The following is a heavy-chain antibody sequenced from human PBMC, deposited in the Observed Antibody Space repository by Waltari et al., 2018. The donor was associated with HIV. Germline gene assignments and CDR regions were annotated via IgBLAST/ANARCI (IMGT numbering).Heavy chain of an antibody. Sequence: QVQLVQSGAEVKKPGSSVKVSCKASGGTFSSYAISWVRQAPGQGLEGMGGIIRIFGTANYAQKFQGRGTITADESTSTAYMELSSLRSEDTAVYYCARGSWDYVWWSYQTIRYFDYWGQGTLVTVSS. D-gene: IGHD3-16*02. CDR2: IIRIFGTA. V-gene: IGHV1-69*01. CDR1: GGTFSSYA. CDR3: ARGSWDYVWWSYQTIRYFDY. J-gene: IGHJ4*02.